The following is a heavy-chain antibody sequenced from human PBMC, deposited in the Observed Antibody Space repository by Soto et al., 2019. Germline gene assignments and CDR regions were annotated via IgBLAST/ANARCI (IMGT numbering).Heavy chain of an antibody. Sequence: ASVKVSCKASGYTFTSYDINWVRQATGQGLEWMGWMNHNSGNTGYAQKFQGRVTMTRNTSISTAYMELSSLRSEDTAVYYCARGLGTNLAARYYYYGMDVWGQGTTGTVSS. J-gene: IGHJ6*02. D-gene: IGHD6-6*01. CDR2: MNHNSGNT. V-gene: IGHV1-8*01. CDR1: GYTFTSYD. CDR3: ARGLGTNLAARYYYYGMDV.